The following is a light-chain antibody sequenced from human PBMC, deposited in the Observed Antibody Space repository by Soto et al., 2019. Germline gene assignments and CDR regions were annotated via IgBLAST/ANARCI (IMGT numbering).Light chain of an antibody. CDR1: QSVNSNY. Sequence: EMLLPQSPGTLSLSPGERATLSCRASQSVNSNYLAWYQQKPGQSPRLLMYGASSRATGIPDRFSGSGSGTDFTLTISRLEPEDFAVYYCQQYDNSPLTFGQGTKVEIK. V-gene: IGKV3-20*01. J-gene: IGKJ1*01. CDR2: GAS. CDR3: QQYDNSPLT.